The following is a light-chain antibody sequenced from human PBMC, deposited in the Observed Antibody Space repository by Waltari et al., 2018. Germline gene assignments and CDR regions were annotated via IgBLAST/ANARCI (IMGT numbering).Light chain of an antibody. CDR2: KAS. CDR3: QQYRNLWT. CDR1: QSLSKW. V-gene: IGKV1-5*03. Sequence: IQMTQSPSTLSASVGARVPITCRASQSLSKWLAWYQQKPGKAPKVLIYKASTLESGVPSRFSGSGSGTEFTLTISSLQPDDFATYYCQQYRNLWTFGQGTKVEIK. J-gene: IGKJ1*01.